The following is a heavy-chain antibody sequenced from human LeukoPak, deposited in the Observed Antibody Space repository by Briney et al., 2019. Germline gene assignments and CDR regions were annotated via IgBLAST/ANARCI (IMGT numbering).Heavy chain of an antibody. Sequence: PGGSLRLSCAASGFTFSSYAMSWARQAPGKGLELVSAISGSGGSTYYADSVKVRFTISRDSSKNTLYLQMSSLRAEETAVYYCAKWSPSGGSCYDYWGQGTLVTVSS. CDR2: ISGSGGST. V-gene: IGHV3-23*01. CDR1: GFTFSSYA. CDR3: AKWSPSGGSCYDY. J-gene: IGHJ4*02. D-gene: IGHD2-15*01.